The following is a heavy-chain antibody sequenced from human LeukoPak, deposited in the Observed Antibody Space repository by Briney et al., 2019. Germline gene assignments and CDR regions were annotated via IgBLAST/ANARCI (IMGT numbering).Heavy chain of an antibody. D-gene: IGHD6-19*01. V-gene: IGHV4-39*01. CDR3: ARHDPLSSSGWYYFDY. Sequence: KPSETLSLTCTVSGGSISSSSCYWGWIRQPPGKGLEWIGSIYYSGSTYYNPSLKSRVTISVDTSKNQFSLKLSSVTAADTAVYYCARHDPLSSSGWYYFDYWGQGTLVTVSS. J-gene: IGHJ4*02. CDR1: GGSISSSSCY. CDR2: IYYSGST.